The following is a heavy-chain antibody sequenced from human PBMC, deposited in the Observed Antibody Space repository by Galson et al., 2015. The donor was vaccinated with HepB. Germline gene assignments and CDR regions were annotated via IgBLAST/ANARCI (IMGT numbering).Heavy chain of an antibody. J-gene: IGHJ4*02. CDR1: GFTFSIYA. CDR3: AKDVRGLWFGEFDY. V-gene: IGHV3-23*01. CDR2: LSGGRT. Sequence: SLRLSCAASGFTFSIYAMTWVRQAPGKGLEWVSALSGGRTYYADSVKGRFTISRDNYKNTLYLHMNRLRAEDTAVYYCAKDVRGLWFGEFDYWGQGALVTVSA. D-gene: IGHD3-10*01.